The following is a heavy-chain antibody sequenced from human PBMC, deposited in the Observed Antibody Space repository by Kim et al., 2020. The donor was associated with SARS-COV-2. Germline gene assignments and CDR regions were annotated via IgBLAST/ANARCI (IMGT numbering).Heavy chain of an antibody. D-gene: IGHD6-13*01. CDR3: ARENSGRGIAAAFDY. CDR2: ISSSSSYI. V-gene: IGHV3-21*01. CDR1: GFTFSSYS. J-gene: IGHJ4*02. Sequence: GGSLRLSCAASGFTFSSYSMNWVRQAPGKGLEWVSSISSSSSYIYYADSVKGRFTISRDNAKNSLYLQMNSLRAEDTAVYYCARENSGRGIAAAFDYWVQGTLVTVSS.